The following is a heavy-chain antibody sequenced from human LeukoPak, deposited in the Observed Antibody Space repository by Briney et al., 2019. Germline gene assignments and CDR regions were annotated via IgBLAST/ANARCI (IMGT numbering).Heavy chain of an antibody. V-gene: IGHV3-33*08. CDR3: ARESPRSYSSSSLDY. CDR1: GFTFDDYA. CDR2: IWYDGSNK. Sequence: GRSLRLSCAASGFTFDDYAMHWVRQAPGKGLEWVAVIWYDGSNKYYADSVKGRFTISRDNSKNTLYLQMNSLRAEDTAVYYCARESPRSYSSSSLDYWGQGTLVTVSS. D-gene: IGHD6-6*01. J-gene: IGHJ4*02.